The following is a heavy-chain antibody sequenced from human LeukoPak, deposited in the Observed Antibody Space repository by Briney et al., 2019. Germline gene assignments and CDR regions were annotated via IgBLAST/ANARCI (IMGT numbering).Heavy chain of an antibody. D-gene: IGHD5-24*01. CDR2: IKEDGTET. V-gene: IGHV3-7*01. CDR1: GFMFSSNW. J-gene: IGHJ4*02. CDR3: VRDGDAYNFDF. Sequence: GGSLRLSCAASGFMFSSNWMSWVRLAPGKGLEWVANIKEDGTETYYVDSVKGRFTISRDNARNTLSLHMISLRAEDTAVYFCVRDGDAYNFDFWGQGVLVTVSS.